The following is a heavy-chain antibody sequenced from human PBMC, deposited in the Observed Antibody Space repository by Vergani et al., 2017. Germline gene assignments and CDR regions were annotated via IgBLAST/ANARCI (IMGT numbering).Heavy chain of an antibody. CDR1: GCSISSSSYY. CDR3: ASPRGDSSGYYLYFDY. Sequence: QLQLQESGPGLVKPSETLSLTCTVSGCSISSSSYYWGWIRQPPGKGLEWSGSIYYSGSTYYNPSLNSRVTISVDTSKNQFSLMLRSVTAADTAVYYCASPRGDSSGYYLYFDYWGQGTLVTVSS. J-gene: IGHJ4*02. CDR2: IYYSGST. D-gene: IGHD3-22*01. V-gene: IGHV4-39*01.